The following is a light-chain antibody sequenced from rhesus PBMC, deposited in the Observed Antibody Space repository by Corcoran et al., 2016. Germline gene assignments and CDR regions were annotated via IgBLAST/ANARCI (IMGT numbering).Light chain of an antibody. CDR1: QGISNY. J-gene: IGKJ1*01. Sequence: DIQMTQSPSSLSASVGDTVTITCQASQGISNYLAWYQQKPGKAPKLLTYDASFLQRGVPSRISGSGSGTEFTFTISSLQPENFSTYYCQQHHSYPWTFVQGAMLEIK. V-gene: IGKV1-33*02. CDR2: DAS. CDR3: QQHHSYPWT.